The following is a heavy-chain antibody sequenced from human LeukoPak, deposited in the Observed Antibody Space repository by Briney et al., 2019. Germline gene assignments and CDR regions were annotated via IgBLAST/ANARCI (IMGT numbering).Heavy chain of an antibody. CDR1: GFTFSSYW. CDR2: IKQDGSEK. Sequence: PGGSLRLSCAASGFTFSSYWMSWVRQAPGKGLEWVANIKQDGSEKYYVDSVKGRFTISRDNAKNSLYLQMNSLRAEDTAAYYCAREGAAAATDYWGQGTLVTVSS. D-gene: IGHD6-13*01. CDR3: AREGAAAATDY. V-gene: IGHV3-7*01. J-gene: IGHJ4*02.